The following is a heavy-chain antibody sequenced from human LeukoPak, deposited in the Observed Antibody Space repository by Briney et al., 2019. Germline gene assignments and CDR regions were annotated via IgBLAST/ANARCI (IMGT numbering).Heavy chain of an antibody. J-gene: IGHJ3*02. V-gene: IGHV1-69*04. D-gene: IGHD1-26*01. CDR3: ARERGGIVGAHDAFDI. Sequence: ASVKVSCKASGGTFSSYAISWVRQAPGQGLEWMGRIIPILGIANYAQKFQGRVTITADKSTSTAYMELSSLRSEDTAVYYCARERGGIVGAHDAFDIWGQGTMVTVSS. CDR2: IIPILGIA. CDR1: GGTFSSYA.